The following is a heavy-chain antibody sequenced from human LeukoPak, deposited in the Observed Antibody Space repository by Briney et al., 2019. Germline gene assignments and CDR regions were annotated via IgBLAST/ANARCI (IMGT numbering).Heavy chain of an antibody. J-gene: IGHJ5*02. CDR1: GGSISSSNW. V-gene: IGHV4-4*02. Sequence: PSETLSLTCAVSGGSISSSNWWSWVRQPPGKGLEWIGEINHSGSTNYNPSLKSRVTISVDTSKNQFSLKLSSVTAADTAVYYCARGGSGWANWFDPWGQGTLVTVSS. CDR2: INHSGST. D-gene: IGHD6-19*01. CDR3: ARGGSGWANWFDP.